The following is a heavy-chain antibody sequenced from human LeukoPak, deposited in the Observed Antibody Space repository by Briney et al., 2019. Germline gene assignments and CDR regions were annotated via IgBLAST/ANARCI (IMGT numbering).Heavy chain of an antibody. V-gene: IGHV1-2*02. CDR2: INPNSGGT. Sequence: ASVKVSCKASGYTFTGYYMHWVRQAPGQGLEWMGWINPNSGGTNYAQKFQGRVTMTRDTSISTAYMELSRLRSDDAAVYYYARVPALLLWFGEFDYWGQGTLVTVSS. CDR3: ARVPALLLWFGEFDY. J-gene: IGHJ4*02. D-gene: IGHD3-10*01. CDR1: GYTFTGYY.